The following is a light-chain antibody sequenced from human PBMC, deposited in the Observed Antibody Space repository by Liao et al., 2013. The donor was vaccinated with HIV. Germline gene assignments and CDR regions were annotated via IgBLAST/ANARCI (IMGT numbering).Light chain of an antibody. Sequence: SYVLTQPPSVSVAPGKTAKITCGGINIGSKTVHWYQQKPGQAPVLVIYNDNDRPSGIPERFSGSNSGNTATLTISRVEAGDEADYYCQAWDSSTVVFGGGTKLTVL. CDR1: NIGSKT. V-gene: IGLV3-21*01. CDR2: NDN. J-gene: IGLJ2*01. CDR3: QAWDSSTVV.